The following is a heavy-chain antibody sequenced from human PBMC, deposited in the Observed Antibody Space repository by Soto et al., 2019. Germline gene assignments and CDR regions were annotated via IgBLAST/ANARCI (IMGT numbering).Heavy chain of an antibody. CDR3: ARDASYGSGTQPII. D-gene: IGHD3-10*01. CDR2: IYYSGST. CDR1: GGSISSGGYY. V-gene: IGHV4-31*03. J-gene: IGHJ4*02. Sequence: SETLSLTCTVSGGSISSGGYYWSWIRQHPGKGLEWIGYIYYSGSTYYNPSLKSRVTISVDTSKNQFSLKLSSVTAADTAVYYCARDASYGSGTQPIIWGQGTLVTVSS.